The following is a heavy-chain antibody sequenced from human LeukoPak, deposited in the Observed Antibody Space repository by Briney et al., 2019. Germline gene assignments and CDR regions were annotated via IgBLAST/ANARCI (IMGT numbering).Heavy chain of an antibody. V-gene: IGHV3-74*01. CDR3: AMGGGYSYGNFDY. D-gene: IGHD5-18*01. CDR2: INSDGSST. Sequence: GGSMRLSCAASGFTFSSYWMHWVRQAPGKGLVWVSRINSDGSSTSYADSVKGRFTISRDNAKNTLYLQMNSLRAEDTAVYYCAMGGGYSYGNFDYWGQGTLVTVSS. J-gene: IGHJ4*02. CDR1: GFTFSSYW.